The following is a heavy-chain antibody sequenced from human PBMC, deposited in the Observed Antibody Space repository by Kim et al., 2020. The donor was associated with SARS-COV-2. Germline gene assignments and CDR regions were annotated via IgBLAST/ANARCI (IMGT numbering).Heavy chain of an antibody. V-gene: IGHV3-11*01. CDR3: ARGWQSAARGNWFDP. Sequence: GRSLRLSCAASGFTFSDYYMSWIRQAPGKGLEWISYISGGADHIYYGDSVKGRFTISRDNAKKSLYLQMNSLRAEDTAVYHCARGWQSAARGNWFDPWGQGTLVTVSS. CDR1: GFTFSDYY. J-gene: IGHJ5*02. D-gene: IGHD6-6*01. CDR2: ISGGADHI.